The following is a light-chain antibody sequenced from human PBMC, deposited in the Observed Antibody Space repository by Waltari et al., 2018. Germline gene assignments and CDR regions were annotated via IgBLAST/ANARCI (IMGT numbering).Light chain of an antibody. CDR2: DAS. CDR3: QQRRNWPLT. J-gene: IGKJ4*01. CDR1: QSVSSY. V-gene: IGKV3-11*01. Sequence: TVLTQSPATLSLSPGERATLSCRASQSVSSYLAWYQQKPGQAPRLLIYDASNRATGIPARFSGNGSGTDFTLTISSLDPEDFTLYYCQQRRNWPLTFGGGTKVEIK.